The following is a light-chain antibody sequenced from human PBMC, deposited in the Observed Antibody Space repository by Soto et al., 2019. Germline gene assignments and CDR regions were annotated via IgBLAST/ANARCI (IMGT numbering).Light chain of an antibody. CDR2: GAS. Sequence: EIVMTQSPATLSVSPGERATLSCRASQSVSSNLAWYQQKPGQAPRLLIYGASTRATGIPARFSGSGSGTDFPLTISRLQSEDLAVYYCQQYNSWPPLTFGGGTKVEIK. CDR3: QQYNSWPPLT. J-gene: IGKJ4*01. CDR1: QSVSSN. V-gene: IGKV3-15*01.